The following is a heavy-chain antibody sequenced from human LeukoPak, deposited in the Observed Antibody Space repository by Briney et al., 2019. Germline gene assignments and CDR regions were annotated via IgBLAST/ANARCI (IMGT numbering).Heavy chain of an antibody. V-gene: IGHV3-33*01. J-gene: IGHJ4*02. D-gene: IGHD1-26*01. CDR3: ARDRGAMGAYHDY. CDR2: IWYDGSNK. Sequence: PGGSLRLSCEASGFTFSSYGMHWVRQAPGKGLEWVAVIWYDGSNKYYADSVKGRFTISRDNSKNTLYLQMNSLRAEDTAVYYCARDRGAMGAYHDYWGQGTLVTVSS. CDR1: GFTFSSYG.